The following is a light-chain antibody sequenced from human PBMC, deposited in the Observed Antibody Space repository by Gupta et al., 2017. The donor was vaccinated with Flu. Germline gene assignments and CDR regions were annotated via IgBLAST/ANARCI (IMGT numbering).Light chain of an antibody. CDR1: QGISSW. CDR3: QQANSYPQT. V-gene: IGKV1D-12*01. CDR2: DAS. Sequence: IQLTHSPSSLSASVGDRVTITCRASQGISSWLAWYQQNLGKAPKLLLYDASSLQSEVLSRYNDRESGRDFSLTISSLQPEDFASYYCQQANSYPQTFGEGTKLEIK. J-gene: IGKJ2*01.